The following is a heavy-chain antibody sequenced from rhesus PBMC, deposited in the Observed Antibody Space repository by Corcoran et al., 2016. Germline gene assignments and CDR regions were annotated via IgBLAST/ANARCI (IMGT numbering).Heavy chain of an antibody. D-gene: IGHD6-31*01. Sequence: QAQLQESGPGLVKPSETLSLPSTVSGGSISGYSCSLIRQPPGKGLEWIGYIDGNSAGTNYNPSLKSRVTISKDTSKSQFSLKLSSVTAADTAVYYCARDSSSSGHDYWGQGVLVTVSS. J-gene: IGHJ4*01. CDR1: GGSISGYS. CDR3: ARDSSSSGHDY. V-gene: IGHV4-81*01. CDR2: IDGNSAGT.